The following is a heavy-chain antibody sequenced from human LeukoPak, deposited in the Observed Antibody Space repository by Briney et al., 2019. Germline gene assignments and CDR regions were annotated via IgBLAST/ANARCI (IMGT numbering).Heavy chain of an antibody. CDR2: INHSGST. CDR1: GGSFSGYY. CDR3: ARHTPNYYDSSGYSPPPLDY. J-gene: IGHJ4*02. D-gene: IGHD3-22*01. Sequence: PSETLSLTCAVYGGSFSGYYWSWIRQPPGKGLEWIGEINHSGSTNYNPSLKSRVTISVDRSKNQFSLKPSSVTAADTAVYYCARHTPNYYDSSGYSPPPLDYWGQGTLVTVSS. V-gene: IGHV4-34*01.